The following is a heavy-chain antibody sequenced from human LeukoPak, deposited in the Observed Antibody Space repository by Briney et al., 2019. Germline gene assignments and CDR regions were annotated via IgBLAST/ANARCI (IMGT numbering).Heavy chain of an antibody. Sequence: GESLKISCKGSGYSFTSHYIGWVRQMPGKGLEWMGIIYPDDSNTKYSPSFQGQVTISADKSISTAYLQWSSLKASDTAMYYCARQRGDNAENFDYWGQGTLVTVS. V-gene: IGHV5-51*01. D-gene: IGHD2-21*02. CDR1: GYSFTSHY. CDR2: IYPDDSNT. J-gene: IGHJ4*02. CDR3: ARQRGDNAENFDY.